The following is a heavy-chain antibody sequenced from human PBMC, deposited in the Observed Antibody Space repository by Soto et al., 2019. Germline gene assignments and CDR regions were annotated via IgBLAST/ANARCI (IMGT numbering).Heavy chain of an antibody. V-gene: IGHV4-30-4*01. Sequence: SETLSLTCTVSGGSISSGDYYWSWIRQPPGKGLEWIGYIYYSGSTYYNPSLKSRVTISVDTSKNQFSLKLSSVTAADTAAYYCAREVAATSVNWFDPWGQGTLVTVSS. D-gene: IGHD2-15*01. CDR1: GGSISSGDYY. J-gene: IGHJ5*02. CDR2: IYYSGST. CDR3: AREVAATSVNWFDP.